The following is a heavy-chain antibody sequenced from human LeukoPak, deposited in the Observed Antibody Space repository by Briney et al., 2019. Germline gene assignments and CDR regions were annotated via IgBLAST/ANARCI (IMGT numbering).Heavy chain of an antibody. CDR2: IYYSGST. CDR3: ARDSDFTMLPKY. J-gene: IGHJ4*02. V-gene: IGHV4-39*02. CDR1: GGSISSSSYY. Sequence: PSETLSLTCTVSGGSISSSSYYWGWIRQPPGKGLEWIGSIYYSGSTYYNPSLKSRVTISVDTSKNQFSLKLSSVTAADTAVYYCARDSDFTMLPKYWGQGTLVTVSS. D-gene: IGHD3-10*01.